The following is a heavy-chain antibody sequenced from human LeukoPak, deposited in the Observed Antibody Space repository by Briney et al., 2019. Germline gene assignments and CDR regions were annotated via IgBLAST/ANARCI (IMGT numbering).Heavy chain of an antibody. CDR3: ARVEAYHYDFWSGYYTGFDY. CDR1: GYTFTGYY. D-gene: IGHD3-3*01. J-gene: IGHJ4*02. Sequence: ASVKVSCKASGYTFTGYYMHWVRPAPGQGLEWMGWLNPNSGGTNYAQKFQGRVTMTRDTSISTAYMELSRLRSDDTAVYYCARVEAYHYDFWSGYYTGFDYWGQGTLVTVSS. CDR2: LNPNSGGT. V-gene: IGHV1-2*02.